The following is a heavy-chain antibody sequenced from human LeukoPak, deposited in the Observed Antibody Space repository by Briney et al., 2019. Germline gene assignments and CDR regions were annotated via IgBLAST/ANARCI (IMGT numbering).Heavy chain of an antibody. CDR1: GGSISSSNW. V-gene: IGHV4-4*02. CDR2: IYHSGST. Sequence: SETLSLTCAVSGGSISSSNWWSWVRQPPGKGLEWIGEIYHSGSTNYNPSLKSRVTISVDTSKNQFSLKLSSVTAADTAVYYCASSEATTTPPPYGMDVWGQGTTVTVSS. D-gene: IGHD5-12*01. CDR3: ASSEATTTPPPYGMDV. J-gene: IGHJ6*02.